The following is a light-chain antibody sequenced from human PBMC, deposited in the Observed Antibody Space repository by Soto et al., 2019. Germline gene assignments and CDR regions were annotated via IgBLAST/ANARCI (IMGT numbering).Light chain of an antibody. CDR2: DVT. V-gene: IGLV2-11*01. CDR1: SGDVGYYTY. Sequence: QSALTQPRSVSGSPGQSGTISCTGTSGDVGYYTYVSWFQQHPGKAPKLLIYDVTKRPSGVPDRFSASKSGNTASLTISGLQAEDEADYYCCSYAGSYTFVFGGGTQLTVL. CDR3: CSYAGSYTFV. J-gene: IGLJ2*01.